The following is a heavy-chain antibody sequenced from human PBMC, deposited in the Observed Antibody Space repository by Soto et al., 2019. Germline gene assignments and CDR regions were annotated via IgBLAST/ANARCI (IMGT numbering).Heavy chain of an antibody. D-gene: IGHD5-12*01. V-gene: IGHV4-31*03. CDR3: ATFDGYPDLYFDS. J-gene: IGHJ4*02. CDR1: GGSISSGGYF. Sequence: SETLSLTCTVSGGSISSGGYFWSWIRQHPGKGLEWIGYIYYTGSAYYNPSLKSRVTISLDTPKNQFSLNLSSVTAADTAVYFCATFDGYPDLYFDSWGQGTLVTVSS. CDR2: IYYTGSA.